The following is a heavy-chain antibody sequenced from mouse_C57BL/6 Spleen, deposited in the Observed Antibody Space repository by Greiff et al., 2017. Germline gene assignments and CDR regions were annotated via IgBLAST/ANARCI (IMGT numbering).Heavy chain of an antibody. Sequence: QQPGAELVRPGTSVKLSCKASGYTFTSYWMHWVKQRPGQGLEWIGVIDPSDSYTNYNQKFKGKATLTVDTSSSTAYMQLSSLTSEDSAVYYCAGTYSNYAMDYWGQGTSVTVSS. CDR1: GYTFTSYW. V-gene: IGHV1-59*01. CDR2: IDPSDSYT. CDR3: AGTYSNYAMDY. J-gene: IGHJ4*01. D-gene: IGHD2-5*01.